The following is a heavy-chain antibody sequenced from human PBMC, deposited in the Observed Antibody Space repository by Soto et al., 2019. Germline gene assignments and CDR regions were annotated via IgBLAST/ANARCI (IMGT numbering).Heavy chain of an antibody. J-gene: IGHJ3*02. CDR3: ARELVTQDAFDI. CDR1: GGSISSGDYF. Sequence: QVQLQESGPGLVKPSQTLSLTCTVSGGSISSGDYFWGWIRQPPGKGLEWIGYIYYSGGTYYNPSLKNRVTLAVDTSKNQFSLKLSSVTAAVTAVYYCARELVTQDAFDIWGQGTMVTVSS. V-gene: IGHV4-30-4*01. D-gene: IGHD3-10*01. CDR2: IYYSGGT.